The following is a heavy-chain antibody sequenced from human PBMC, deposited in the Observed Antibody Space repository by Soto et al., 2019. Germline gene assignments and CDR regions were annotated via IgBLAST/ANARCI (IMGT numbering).Heavy chain of an antibody. Sequence: ASLKGSWKASGYSFTSYGSSWGRQAPGQGLEWMGWISAYNGNTNYAQKLQGRVTMTTDTSTSTAYMELRSLRSDDPAVYYCARVVDSSSRSHSDYWGQGTRDTVSP. CDR2: ISAYNGNT. D-gene: IGHD6-13*01. V-gene: IGHV1-18*01. J-gene: IGHJ4*02. CDR1: GYSFTSYG. CDR3: ARVVDSSSRSHSDY.